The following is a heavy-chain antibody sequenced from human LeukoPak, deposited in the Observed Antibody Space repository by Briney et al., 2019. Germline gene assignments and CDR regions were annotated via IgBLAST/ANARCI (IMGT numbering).Heavy chain of an antibody. CDR2: IYYSGST. V-gene: IGHV4-31*03. CDR1: GGSISSGGYY. CDR3: ARYRPGIWSSFDY. J-gene: IGHJ4*02. Sequence: SETLSLTCTVSGGSISSGGYYWSWIRQHPGKGLEWIGYIYYSGSTYYNPSLESRVTISVDTSKNQFSLKLSSVTAADTAVYYCARYRPGIWSSFDYWGQGTLVTVSS. D-gene: IGHD2-15*01.